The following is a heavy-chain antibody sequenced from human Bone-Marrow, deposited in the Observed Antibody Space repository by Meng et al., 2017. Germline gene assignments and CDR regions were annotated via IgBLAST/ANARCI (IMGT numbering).Heavy chain of an antibody. Sequence: QVQVVEGGAGGKKSGSSGKSSWKASVGTFSRYDIRWVRQAPGQGLEWRGGIIPIFGTANYAQKYQGRVTIPTDESTSTAYMELSSLRSEDTAVYYCARFSVVTGYWFDPWGQGTLVTVSS. D-gene: IGHD4-23*01. V-gene: IGHV1-69*05. CDR3: ARFSVVTGYWFDP. CDR1: VGTFSRYD. CDR2: IIPIFGTA. J-gene: IGHJ5*02.